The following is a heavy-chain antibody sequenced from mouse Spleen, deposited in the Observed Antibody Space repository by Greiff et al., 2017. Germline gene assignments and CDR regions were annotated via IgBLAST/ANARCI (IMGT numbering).Heavy chain of an antibody. J-gene: IGHJ1*03. CDR1: GFTFTDYY. D-gene: IGHD1-1*01. CDR3: ARSSYYYGSGYFDV. V-gene: IGHV7-3*01. CDR2: IRNKANGYTT. Sequence: EVKLVESGGGLVQPGGSLSLSCAASGFTFTDYYMSWVRQPPGKALEWLGFIRNKANGYTTEYSASVKGRFTISRDNSQSILYLQMNALRAEDSATYYCARSSYYYGSGYFDVWGTGTTVTVSS.